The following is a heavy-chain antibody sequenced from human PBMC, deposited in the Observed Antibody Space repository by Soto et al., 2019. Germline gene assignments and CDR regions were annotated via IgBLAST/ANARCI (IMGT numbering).Heavy chain of an antibody. CDR3: ARSIAVAWRAPFDY. CDR2: INAGSGNT. J-gene: IGHJ4*02. D-gene: IGHD6-19*01. Sequence: GASVKVSCKASGYTFTSYAMHWVRQAPGQRLEWMGWINAGSGNTKYSQKFQGRVTITRDTSASTAYMELSSLRSEDTAVYYCARSIAVAWRAPFDYWGQGTLVTVSS. V-gene: IGHV1-3*01. CDR1: GYTFTSYA.